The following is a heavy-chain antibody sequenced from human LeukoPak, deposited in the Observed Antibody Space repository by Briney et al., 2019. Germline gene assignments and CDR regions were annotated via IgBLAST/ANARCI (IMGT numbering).Heavy chain of an antibody. Sequence: GGSLRLSCAASGFTFDDYAMHWVRQAPGKGLEWVSLISGDGGSTYYADSVKGRFTISRDNSKNTLYLQMNSLRAEDTAVYYCAKAGDGGSPFDYWGQGTLVTVSS. CDR3: AKAGDGGSPFDY. J-gene: IGHJ4*02. D-gene: IGHD3-10*01. V-gene: IGHV3-43*02. CDR2: ISGDGGST. CDR1: GFTFDDYA.